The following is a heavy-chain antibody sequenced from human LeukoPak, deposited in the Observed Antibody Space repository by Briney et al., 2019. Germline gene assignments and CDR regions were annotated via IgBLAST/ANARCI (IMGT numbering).Heavy chain of an antibody. J-gene: IGHJ4*02. CDR3: ARANSGHTLIAVAGEYDY. CDR1: GGSISSYY. D-gene: IGHD6-19*01. CDR2: IYYSGST. Sequence: PSETLSLTCTVSGGSISSYYWSWIRQPPGKGLEWIGYIYYSGSTNYNPSLKSRVTISVDTSKNQFSLKLSSVTAADTAVYYCARANSGHTLIAVAGEYDYWGQGTLVTVSS. V-gene: IGHV4-59*01.